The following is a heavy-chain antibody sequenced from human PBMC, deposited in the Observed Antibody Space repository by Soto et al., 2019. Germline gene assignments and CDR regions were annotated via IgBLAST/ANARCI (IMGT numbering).Heavy chain of an antibody. CDR3: ARDHSYGRYYYMDV. CDR1: GFTFSEYA. CDR2: IKQDGSEK. D-gene: IGHD5-18*01. J-gene: IGHJ6*03. V-gene: IGHV3-7*01. Sequence: GGSLRLSCAASGFTFSEYAMTWVRQAPGKGLEWVANIKQDGSEKYYVDSVKGRFTISRDNAKNSLYLQMNSLRAEDTAVYYCARDHSYGRYYYMDVSGKGTTVTVSS.